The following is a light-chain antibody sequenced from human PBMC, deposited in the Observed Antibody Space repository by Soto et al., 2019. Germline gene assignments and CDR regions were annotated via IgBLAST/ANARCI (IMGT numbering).Light chain of an antibody. CDR3: QQRSSWPRT. Sequence: EIVLTQSPATLSLSPGARATLSCRASQSVGSYLTWYQQKPGQAPRLLIYETSKRATGIPARFSGSGSGTDFTLNISSLEPEDFAVYYCQQRSSWPRTFGQGTKVEIK. CDR2: ETS. J-gene: IGKJ1*01. CDR1: QSVGSY. V-gene: IGKV3-11*01.